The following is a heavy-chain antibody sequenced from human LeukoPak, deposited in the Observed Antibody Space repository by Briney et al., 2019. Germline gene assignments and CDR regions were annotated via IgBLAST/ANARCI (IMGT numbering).Heavy chain of an antibody. V-gene: IGHV3-30-3*01. CDR3: ASNCGGDCY. CDR1: GFTFSGYS. Sequence: GRSLRLSCAASGFTFSGYSLHWVRQAPGKGLEWVAFISYDGSNQYYGDSVKGRFTISRDNSKNTLYLQMNSLRVEDTAMYYCASNCGGDCYWGKGTTVTVSS. CDR2: ISYDGSNQ. J-gene: IGHJ6*04. D-gene: IGHD2-21*01.